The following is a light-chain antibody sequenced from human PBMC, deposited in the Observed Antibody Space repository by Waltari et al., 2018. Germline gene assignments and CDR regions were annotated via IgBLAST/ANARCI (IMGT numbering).Light chain of an antibody. CDR2: YKSDSDK. CDR3: MIWRSGASE. Sequence: QAVLTQPSSLSASPGASASLTCTLRSGFTFANPRIHWYQQKPGSPPQYLLRYKSDSDKQQGSGVPSRFSGSKDASANAGILLISGLQSEDEADYYCMIWRSGASEFGGGTKLTVL. CDR1: SGFTFANPR. V-gene: IGLV5-45*03. J-gene: IGLJ2*01.